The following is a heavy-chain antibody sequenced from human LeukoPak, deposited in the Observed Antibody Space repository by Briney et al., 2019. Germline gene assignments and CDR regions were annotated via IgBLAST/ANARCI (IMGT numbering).Heavy chain of an antibody. CDR3: AKEQRIASITIFGVPIQGGFDY. V-gene: IGHV3-66*01. CDR2: IYSGGST. D-gene: IGHD3-3*01. J-gene: IGHJ4*02. CDR1: GFTVSSNY. Sequence: GGSLRLSCAASGFTVSSNYMSWVRQAPGKGLEWVSVIYSGGSTYYADSVKGRFTISRDNSKSTLYLQMNSLRAEDTAVYYCAKEQRIASITIFGVPIQGGFDYWGQGTLVTVSS.